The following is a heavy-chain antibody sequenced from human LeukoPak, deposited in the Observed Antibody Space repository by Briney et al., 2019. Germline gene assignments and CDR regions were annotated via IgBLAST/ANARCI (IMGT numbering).Heavy chain of an antibody. CDR3: ARDHYFDISGYLDY. V-gene: IGHV3-30-3*01. Sequence: PGGSLRLSCEGSGFTFSINAMHWVRQAPGKGLEGLAVISYDGTKQYFADSVKGRFTISRDNVKNSLYLEMNSLRVEDSAVYYCARDHYFDISGYLDYWGQGTPVTVSS. CDR2: ISYDGTKQ. D-gene: IGHD3-22*01. J-gene: IGHJ4*02. CDR1: GFTFSINA.